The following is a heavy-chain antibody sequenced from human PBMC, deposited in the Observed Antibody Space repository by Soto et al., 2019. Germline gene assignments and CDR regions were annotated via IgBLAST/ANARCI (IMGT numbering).Heavy chain of an antibody. Sequence: SETLSLTCTVSGGSISSSSYYWGWIRQPPGKGLEWIGSIYYSGSTYYNPSLKSRVTISVDTSKNQFSLKLSSVTAADTAVYYCARHQGGRLRYFDWLPVDFDYWGQGTLVTVSS. CDR2: IYYSGST. CDR1: GGSISSSSYY. V-gene: IGHV4-39*01. D-gene: IGHD3-9*01. J-gene: IGHJ4*02. CDR3: ARHQGGRLRYFDWLPVDFDY.